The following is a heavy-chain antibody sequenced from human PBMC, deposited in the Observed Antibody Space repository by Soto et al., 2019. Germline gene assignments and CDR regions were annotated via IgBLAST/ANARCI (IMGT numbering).Heavy chain of an antibody. CDR2: ISTYNGNT. D-gene: IGHD1-20*01. J-gene: IGHJ4*02. V-gene: IGHV1-18*01. Sequence: GASVKVSCKASGYTFASYGISWVRQAPGQGLEWMGWISTYNGNTSYAQKFQGRVTITRDTSASTAYMELSSLRSEDTAVYYCARGITLPTPLDYWGQGTLVTVSS. CDR1: GYTFASYG. CDR3: ARGITLPTPLDY.